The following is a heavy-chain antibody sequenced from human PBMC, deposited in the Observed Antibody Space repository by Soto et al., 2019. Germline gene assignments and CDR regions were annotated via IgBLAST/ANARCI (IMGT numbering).Heavy chain of an antibody. J-gene: IGHJ4*02. D-gene: IGHD3-22*01. Sequence: GASVKVSCKASGGTFSSYAISWVRQAPGQGLEWMGGIIPIFGTANYAQKFQGRVTITADESTSTAYMELSSLRSEDTAVYYCARGRSYYYDSPVVYWGQGTLVTVSS. CDR2: IIPIFGTA. CDR1: GGTFSSYA. V-gene: IGHV1-69*13. CDR3: ARGRSYYYDSPVVY.